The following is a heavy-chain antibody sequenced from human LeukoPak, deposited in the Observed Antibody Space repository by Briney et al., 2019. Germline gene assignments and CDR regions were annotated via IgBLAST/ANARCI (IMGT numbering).Heavy chain of an antibody. Sequence: GGSLRLSCAASGFTFSSYGMHWVRQAPGKGLEGVAFIRYDGSNKYYADSVKGRFTISRDNSKNTLYLQMNSLRAEDTAVYYCAKDLTGSSFLDYWGQGTLVTVSS. D-gene: IGHD1-26*01. CDR3: AKDLTGSSFLDY. CDR2: IRYDGSNK. J-gene: IGHJ4*02. V-gene: IGHV3-30*02. CDR1: GFTFSSYG.